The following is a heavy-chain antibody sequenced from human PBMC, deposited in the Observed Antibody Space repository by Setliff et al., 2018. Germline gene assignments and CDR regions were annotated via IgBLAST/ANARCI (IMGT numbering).Heavy chain of an antibody. D-gene: IGHD2-2*01. CDR2: ISGYNGYT. CDR3: VRDRAAIVVGPPTAAFDI. V-gene: IGHV1-18*04. CDR1: GYTFIGYY. J-gene: IGHJ3*02. Sequence: ASVKVSCKASGYTFIGYYMYWVRQAPGQGLEWMGWISGYNGYTVYAQKLQGRVTLTTDTSTGTAYMEVRSLRSDDTAQYYCVRDRAAIVVGPPTAAFDIWGQGTMVTVSS.